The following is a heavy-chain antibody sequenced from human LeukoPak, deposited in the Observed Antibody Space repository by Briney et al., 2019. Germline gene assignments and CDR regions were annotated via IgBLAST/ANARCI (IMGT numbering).Heavy chain of an antibody. CDR3: LIFPGR. CDR2: IKSRADGGTT. D-gene: IGHD3-3*01. Sequence: GGSLRLSCAASGFSVINAWMSWVRQAPGQGLEWVGRIKSRADGGTTGYAAPVEGRFSISRDDSENTLYLQINRLQIDDTALYYCLIFPGRWGQGTLVTVSS. V-gene: IGHV3-15*05. CDR1: GFSVINAW. J-gene: IGHJ4*02.